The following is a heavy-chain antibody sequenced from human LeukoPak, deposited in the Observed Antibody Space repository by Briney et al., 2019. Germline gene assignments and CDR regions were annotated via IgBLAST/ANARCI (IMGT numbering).Heavy chain of an antibody. D-gene: IGHD4-17*01. J-gene: IGHJ3*02. V-gene: IGHV4-34*01. Sequence: SETLSLTCAVYGGSFSGYYWSWIRQPPGKGLEWIGEINHSGSTNYNPSLKSRVTISVDTSKSQFSLKLSSVTAADTAVYYCARTTTVTTSAFDIWGQGTMVTVSS. CDR2: INHSGST. CDR1: GGSFSGYY. CDR3: ARTTTVTTSAFDI.